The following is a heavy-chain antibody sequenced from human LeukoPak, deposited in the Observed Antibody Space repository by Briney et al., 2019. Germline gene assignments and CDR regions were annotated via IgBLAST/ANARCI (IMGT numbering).Heavy chain of an antibody. CDR2: ISAYNGNT. D-gene: IGHD2-15*01. CDR3: ARDSVVVAATFHY. V-gene: IGHV1-18*01. CDR1: GYTFTNYG. Sequence: ASVKVSCKASGYTFTNYGISWVRQAPGQGLEWMGWISAYNGNTNYSQKLQGRVTKTTDTPTSTASMELRSLRSDDTAVYYCARDSVVVAATFHYWGQGTLVTVSS. J-gene: IGHJ4*02.